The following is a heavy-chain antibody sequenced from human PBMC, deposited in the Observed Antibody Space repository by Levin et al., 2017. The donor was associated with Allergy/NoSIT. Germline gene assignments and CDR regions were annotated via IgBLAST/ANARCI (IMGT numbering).Heavy chain of an antibody. D-gene: IGHD2-21*02. CDR1: GFTFSDYY. CDR2: ISSSGSTI. CDR3: ARSNCGGDCYSGYDAFDI. V-gene: IGHV3-11*01. J-gene: IGHJ3*02. Sequence: GGSLRLSCAASGFTFSDYYMSWIRQAPGKGLEWVSYISSSGSTIYYADSVKGRFTISRDNAKNSLYLQMNSLRAEDTAVYYCARSNCGGDCYSGYDAFDIWGQGTMVTVSS.